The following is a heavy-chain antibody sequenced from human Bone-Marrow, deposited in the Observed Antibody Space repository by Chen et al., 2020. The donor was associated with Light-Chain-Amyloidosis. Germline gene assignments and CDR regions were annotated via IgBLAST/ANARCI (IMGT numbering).Heavy chain of an antibody. D-gene: IGHD3-3*01. CDR2: INHSGST. V-gene: IGHV4-34*01. CDR3: ARGTHYDFWSGYYYYYMDV. J-gene: IGHJ6*03. CDR1: GGSFSGYY. Sequence: QVQLQQCGAGLLKPSETLSLTCAVYGGSFSGYYWSWIRQPPGKGLEWIGEINHSGSTNYNPSLKSRVTISVDTSKNQFSLKLSSVTAADTAVYYCARGTHYDFWSGYYYYYMDVWGKGTTVTVSS.